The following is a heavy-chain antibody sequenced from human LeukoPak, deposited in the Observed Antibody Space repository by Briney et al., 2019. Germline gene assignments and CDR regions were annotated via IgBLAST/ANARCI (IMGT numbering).Heavy chain of an antibody. CDR1: GFTVSSNY. J-gene: IGHJ4*02. V-gene: IGHV3-53*01. CDR3: ARGRDVYYFDY. CDR2: IYSGGST. D-gene: IGHD5-24*01. Sequence: GGSLRLSCAASGFTVSSNYMSRVRQAPGKGLEWVSVIYSGGSTYYADSVKGRFTISRDNSKNTLYLQMNSLRAEDTAVYYCARGRDVYYFDYWGQGTLVTVSS.